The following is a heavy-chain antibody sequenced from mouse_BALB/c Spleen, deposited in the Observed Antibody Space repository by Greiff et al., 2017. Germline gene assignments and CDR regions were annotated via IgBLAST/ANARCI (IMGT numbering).Heavy chain of an antibody. CDR3: ARGGYDYDWFAY. V-gene: IGHV1-66*01. D-gene: IGHD2-4*01. CDR1: GYSFTSYY. J-gene: IGHJ3*01. CDR2: IFPGSGNT. Sequence: VQLQQSGPELVKPGASVKISCKASGYSFTSYYIHWVKQRPGQGLEWIGWIFPGSGNTKYNEKFKGKATLTADTSSSAAYMQLSSLTSEDSAVYFCARGGYDYDWFAYWGQGTLVTVSA.